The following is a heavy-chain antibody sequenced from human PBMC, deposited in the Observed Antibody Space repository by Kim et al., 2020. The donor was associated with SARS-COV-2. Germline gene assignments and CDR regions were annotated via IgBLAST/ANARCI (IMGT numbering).Heavy chain of an antibody. J-gene: IGHJ4*02. CDR2: GGT. D-gene: IGHD1-1*01. Sequence: GGTNYAQKFQGRVTMTRDTSISTAYMELSRLRSDDTAVYYCARDNNFGDYWGQGTLVTVSS. CDR3: ARDNNFGDY. V-gene: IGHV1-2*02.